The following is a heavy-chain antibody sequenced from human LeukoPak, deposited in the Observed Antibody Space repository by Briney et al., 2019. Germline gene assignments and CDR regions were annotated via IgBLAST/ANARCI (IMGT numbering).Heavy chain of an antibody. J-gene: IGHJ4*02. CDR3: ARGRMAVAGSYEY. Sequence: GRSLRLSCAASGITFGSYWMTWVRQAPGKGLECVANIKPDGSEKHYVDSVEGRFTISRDNAKNSLFLEMNSLRAEDTAVYYCARGRMAVAGSYEYWGQGTLVTVSS. CDR1: GITFGSYW. V-gene: IGHV3-7*05. CDR2: IKPDGSEK. D-gene: IGHD6-19*01.